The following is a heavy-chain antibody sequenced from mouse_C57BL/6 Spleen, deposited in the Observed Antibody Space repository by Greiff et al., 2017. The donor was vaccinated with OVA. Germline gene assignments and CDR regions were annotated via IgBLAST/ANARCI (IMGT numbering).Heavy chain of an antibody. CDR2: INPGSGGT. CDR3: ARGKATYYSNYWAMDY. CDR1: GYAFTNYL. V-gene: IGHV1-54*01. D-gene: IGHD2-5*01. Sequence: QVQLQQSGAELVRPGTSVKVSCKASGYAFTNYLIEWVKQRPGQGLEWIGVINPGSGGTNYNEKFKGKATLTADKSSSTAYMQLSSLTSEDSAVYFCARGKATYYSNYWAMDYWGQGTSVTVSS. J-gene: IGHJ4*01.